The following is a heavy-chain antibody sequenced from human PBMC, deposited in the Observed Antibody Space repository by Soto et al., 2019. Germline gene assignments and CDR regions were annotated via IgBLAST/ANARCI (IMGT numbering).Heavy chain of an antibody. CDR3: AKDIAGGGALRVCAFDI. CDR1: GFTFDDYA. D-gene: IGHD3-16*01. Sequence: GGSLRLSCAASGFTFDDYAMHWVRQAPGKGLEWVSGISWNSGSIVYADSVKGRFTISRDNAKNSPYLQMNRLGAEDTALYYCAKDIAGGGALRVCAFDIWGQGTMVTVSS. CDR2: ISWNSGSI. J-gene: IGHJ3*02. V-gene: IGHV3-9*01.